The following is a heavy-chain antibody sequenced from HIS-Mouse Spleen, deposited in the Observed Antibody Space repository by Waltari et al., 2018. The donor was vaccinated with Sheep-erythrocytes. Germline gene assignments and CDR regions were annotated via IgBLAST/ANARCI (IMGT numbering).Heavy chain of an antibody. CDR3: ARGAFDI. V-gene: IGHV3-30-3*01. CDR1: GFTFSSYA. J-gene: IGHJ3*02. Sequence: RSLRLSCAASGFTFSSYAMHWVRQAPGKGLEWVAVISYDGSNKYYADSVKGRFTISRDNSKNTLYLQMNSLRAEDTAVYYCARGAFDIWGQGTMVTVSS. CDR2: ISYDGSNK.